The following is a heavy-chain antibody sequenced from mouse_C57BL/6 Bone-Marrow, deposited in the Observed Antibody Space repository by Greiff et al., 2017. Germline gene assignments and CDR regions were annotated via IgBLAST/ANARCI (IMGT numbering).Heavy chain of an antibody. CDR1: GYTFTDYY. V-gene: IGHV1-55*01. CDR2: IYPGSGST. D-gene: IGHD1-1*01. Sequence: QVQLQQSGAELVKPGASVKISCKASGYTFTDYYINWVKQRPGQGLEWIGDIYPGSGSTNYNEKFKSKDTLTVDTSSSTAYMQLSSLTSEDSAVYYCARNYGSSYQFAYWGQGTLVTVSA. J-gene: IGHJ3*01. CDR3: ARNYGSSYQFAY.